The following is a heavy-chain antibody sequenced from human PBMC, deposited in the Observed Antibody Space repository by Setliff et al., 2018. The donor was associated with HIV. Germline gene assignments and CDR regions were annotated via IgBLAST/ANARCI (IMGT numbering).Heavy chain of an antibody. CDR3: ARRGTAGLDY. D-gene: IGHD2-21*02. CDR2: IYSSGST. J-gene: IGHJ4*02. CDR1: GGSISSGGYY. Sequence: SETLSLTCTVSGGSISSGGYYWSWIRQPAGKGLEWIGRIYSSGSTTYSPSLKSRVTISVDTSKNHFSLKLSSVTAADSAVYYCARRGTAGLDYWGQGTLVTVSS. V-gene: IGHV4-61*02.